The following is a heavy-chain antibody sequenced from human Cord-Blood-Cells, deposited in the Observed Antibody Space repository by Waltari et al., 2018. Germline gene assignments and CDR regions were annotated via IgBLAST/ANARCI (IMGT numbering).Heavy chain of an antibody. Sequence: QVQLVQSGAEVKKPGASVKVSCKVSGYTLTELSMHWVRQAPGKGLEWMGGFDPEEGETIYAQKCQGRVTMTEDTSTDPAYMELSSLRSEDTAVYYCATALKSDSNYDYYYGMDVWGQGTTVTVSS. CDR2: FDPEEGET. CDR3: ATALKSDSNYDYYYGMDV. CDR1: GYTLTELS. V-gene: IGHV1-24*01. D-gene: IGHD4-4*01. J-gene: IGHJ6*02.